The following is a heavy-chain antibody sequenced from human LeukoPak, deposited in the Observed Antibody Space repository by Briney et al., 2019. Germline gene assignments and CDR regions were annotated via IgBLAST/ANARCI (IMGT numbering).Heavy chain of an antibody. Sequence: SETLSLTCTVSGGSISSSSYYWGWIRQPPGKGLEWIGSIYYSGSTYYNPSLKSRVTISVDTSKNQFSPKLSSVTAADTAVYYCARQPIVVVTATTFPISRYFDYWGQGTLVTVSS. CDR1: GGSISSSSYY. V-gene: IGHV4-39*01. J-gene: IGHJ4*02. CDR2: IYYSGST. D-gene: IGHD2-21*02. CDR3: ARQPIVVVTATTFPISRYFDY.